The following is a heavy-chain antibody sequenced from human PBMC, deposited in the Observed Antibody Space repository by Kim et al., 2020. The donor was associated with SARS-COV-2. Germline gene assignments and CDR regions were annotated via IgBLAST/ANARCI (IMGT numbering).Heavy chain of an antibody. CDR2: ISGSGGST. V-gene: IGHV3-23*01. CDR3: AKTSHLAKVWFGESIGPTFDY. J-gene: IGHJ4*02. CDR1: GFTFSSYA. Sequence: GGSLRLSCAASGFTFSSYAMSWVRQAPGKGLEWVSAISGSGGSTFYADSVKGRFTISRDNSKNTLYLQMNSLRAEDTAVYYCAKTSHLAKVWFGESIGPTFDYWGQGTLVTVSS. D-gene: IGHD3-10*01.